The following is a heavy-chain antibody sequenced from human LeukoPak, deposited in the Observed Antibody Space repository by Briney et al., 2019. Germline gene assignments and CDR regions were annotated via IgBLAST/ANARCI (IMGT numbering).Heavy chain of an antibody. Sequence: GGSLRLSCAASGFTFSSYAMSWVRQASGKGLEWVSAISGSGGSRYYADSVKGRFTISRDNAKNSLYLQMNSLRAEDTAVYYCARVGVEGRDGLYMDVWGKGTTVTVSS. CDR1: GFTFSSYA. J-gene: IGHJ6*03. D-gene: IGHD5-24*01. V-gene: IGHV3-23*01. CDR2: ISGSGGSR. CDR3: ARVGVEGRDGLYMDV.